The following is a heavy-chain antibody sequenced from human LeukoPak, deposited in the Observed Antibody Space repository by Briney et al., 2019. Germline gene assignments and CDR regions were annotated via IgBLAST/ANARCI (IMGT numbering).Heavy chain of an antibody. J-gene: IGHJ4*02. CDR3: ARGNYYGQDY. CDR1: GFTFSSYW. V-gene: IGHV3-7*01. Sequence: GGSLRLSCAASGFTFSSYWMTWVRQAPGKGLEWVATMNEDGSEKHYVESVKGRFTISRDNAKNTLYLQMNSLRAEDTAVYYCARGNYYGQDYWGQGTLVTASS. D-gene: IGHD3-10*01. CDR2: MNEDGSEK.